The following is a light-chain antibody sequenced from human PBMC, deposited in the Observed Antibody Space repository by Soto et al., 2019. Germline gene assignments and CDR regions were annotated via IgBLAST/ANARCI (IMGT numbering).Light chain of an antibody. CDR2: DAS. V-gene: IGKV3-11*01. CDR1: QSVSSY. Sequence: EIVLTQSPATLSLSPGERATLSCSASQSVSSYLACLQQKPGQAPRLLIYDASNRATGIPARFSGSGSGTDFTLTISSLEPEDFAVYYCQQRSKWPLTFGGGTKVDIK. J-gene: IGKJ4*01. CDR3: QQRSKWPLT.